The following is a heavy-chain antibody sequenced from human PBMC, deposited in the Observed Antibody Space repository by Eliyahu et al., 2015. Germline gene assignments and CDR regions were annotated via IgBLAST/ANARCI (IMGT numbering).Heavy chain of an antibody. J-gene: IGHJ4*02. CDR2: FSWDGTST. D-gene: IGHD6-19*01. V-gene: IGHV3-43*01. CDR1: GFRFNDFT. CDR3: AKGRLAVGEGSIVDY. Sequence: EVQLVESGGGVVQPGGSLRLSCAASGFRFNDFTMXWVRRAPGKGLEWVSLFSWDGTSTDYADSVKGRFTISRDNSKNSLSLQMSSLRMEDTALYYCAKGRLAVGEGSIVDYWGQGTLVTVSS.